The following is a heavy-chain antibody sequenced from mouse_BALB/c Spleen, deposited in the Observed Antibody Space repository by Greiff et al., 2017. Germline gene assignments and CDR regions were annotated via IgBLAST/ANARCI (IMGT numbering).Heavy chain of an antibody. Sequence: DVMLVESGGGLVQPGGSRKLSCAASGFTFSSFGMHWVRQAPEKGLEWVAYISSGSSTIYYADTVKGRFTISRDNPKNTLFLQMTSLRSEDTAMYYCARDDYYEDYYAMDYWGQGTSVTVSS. J-gene: IGHJ4*01. CDR2: ISSGSSTI. D-gene: IGHD2-3*01. CDR1: GFTFSSFG. V-gene: IGHV5-17*02. CDR3: ARDDYYEDYYAMDY.